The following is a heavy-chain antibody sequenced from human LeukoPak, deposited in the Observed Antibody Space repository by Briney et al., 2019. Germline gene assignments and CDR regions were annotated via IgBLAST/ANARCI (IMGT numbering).Heavy chain of an antibody. CDR2: IYYSGST. CDR3: ARGGYYGSGNDFRFDP. Sequence: KPSETLSLTCTVSGGSISSGSYYWGWIRQPPGKGLEWIGSIYYSGSTYYKPSLKSRVTISLDTSKNQFSLKLSSVTAADTAVYYCARGGYYGSGNDFRFDPWGQGTLVTVSS. D-gene: IGHD3-10*01. J-gene: IGHJ5*02. V-gene: IGHV4-39*07. CDR1: GGSISSGSYY.